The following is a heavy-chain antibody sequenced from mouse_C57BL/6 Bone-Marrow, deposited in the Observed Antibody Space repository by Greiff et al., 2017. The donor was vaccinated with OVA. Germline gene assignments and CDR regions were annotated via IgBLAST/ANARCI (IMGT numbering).Heavy chain of an antibody. Sequence: EQSGPELVKPGASVKISCKASGYAFSSSWMNWVKQRPGKGLEWIGRIYPGDGDTNYNGKFKGKATLTADKSSSTAYMQLSSLTSEDSAVYFCATRDGYPFDYWGQGTTLTVSS. D-gene: IGHD2-3*01. CDR3: ATRDGYPFDY. V-gene: IGHV1-82*01. J-gene: IGHJ2*01. CDR2: IYPGDGDT. CDR1: GYAFSSSW.